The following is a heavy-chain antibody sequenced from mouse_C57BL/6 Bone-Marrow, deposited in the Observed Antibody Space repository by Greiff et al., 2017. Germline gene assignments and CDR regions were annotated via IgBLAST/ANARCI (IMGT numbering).Heavy chain of an antibody. CDR2: INPNNGGT. J-gene: IGHJ4*01. D-gene: IGHD3-1*01. V-gene: IGHV1-22*01. CDR3: ARGGLRDAMDY. CDR1: GYTFTDYY. Sequence: VHVQQSGAELVKPGASVKLSCKASGYTFTDYYMHWVKQRPGQGLEWIGYINPNNGGTNYNQKFKGKATLTVNKSSSTAYMELRSLTSEDSAVYYCARGGLRDAMDYWGQGTSVTVSS.